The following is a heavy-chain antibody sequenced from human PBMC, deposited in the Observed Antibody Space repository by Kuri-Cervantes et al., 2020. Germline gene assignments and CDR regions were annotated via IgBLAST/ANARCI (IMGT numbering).Heavy chain of an antibody. D-gene: IGHD6-6*01. CDR2: IYYSGST. J-gene: IGHJ6*02. CDR1: GGSVSSGSYY. CDR3: ARDSSSYYCYGMDV. Sequence: SETLSLTCTVSGGSVSSGSYYWSWIRQPPGKGLEWIGYIYYSGSTNYNPSLKSRVTISVDTSKNQFSLKLSSVTAADTAVYYCARDSSSYYCYGMDVWGQGTTVTISS. V-gene: IGHV4-61*01.